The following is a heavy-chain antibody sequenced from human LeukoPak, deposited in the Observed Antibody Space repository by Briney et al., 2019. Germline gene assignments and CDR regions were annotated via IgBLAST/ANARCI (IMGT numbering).Heavy chain of an antibody. D-gene: IGHD4-11*01. Sequence: PGGSLRLSCVASGFTFSSYSLNWFRQAPGKGLEWVSYISFSGHRKVYADSVKGRFTISRDDAKKSLYLEMNILRAEDRAVYYCVRDSDGWGDYTRADQWGQGTLVTVSP. CDR2: ISFSGHRK. J-gene: IGHJ5*02. V-gene: IGHV3-48*01. CDR3: VRDSDGWGDYTRADQ. CDR1: GFTFSSYS.